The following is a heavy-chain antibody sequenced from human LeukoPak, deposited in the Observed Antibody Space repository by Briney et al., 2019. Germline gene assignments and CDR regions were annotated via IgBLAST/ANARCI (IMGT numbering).Heavy chain of an antibody. J-gene: IGHJ4*02. Sequence: SQTLSLTSAVSGRSISSSGYSWSWIRQPPGKGLEWIGYIYHSGSTYYNPSLKSRVTISVDRSKNQFSLKLSSVTAADTAVYYCARFVVGSSGYDYWGQGTLVTVSS. D-gene: IGHD3-22*01. CDR2: IYHSGST. CDR3: ARFVVGSSGYDY. CDR1: GRSISSSGYS. V-gene: IGHV4-30-2*01.